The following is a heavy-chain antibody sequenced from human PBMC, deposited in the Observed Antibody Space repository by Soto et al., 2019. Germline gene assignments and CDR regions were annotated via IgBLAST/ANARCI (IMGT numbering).Heavy chain of an antibody. J-gene: IGHJ4*02. CDR2: IDPSDSYT. V-gene: IGHV5-10-1*01. D-gene: IGHD1-26*01. Sequence: GESLKISCKGSGYSFTSYWISWVRQMPGKGLEWMGRIDPSDSYTNYSPSFQGHVTISADKSISTAYLQWSSLKASDTAMYYCARHGIGMIVGAWGLGYWGQGTLVTVSS. CDR1: GYSFTSYW. CDR3: ARHGIGMIVGAWGLGY.